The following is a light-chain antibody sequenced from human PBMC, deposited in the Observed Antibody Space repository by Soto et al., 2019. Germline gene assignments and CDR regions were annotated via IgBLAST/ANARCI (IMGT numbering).Light chain of an antibody. CDR3: QQYGGSPVYT. Sequence: EIVLTQSPGTLSLSPGDRATPSCRASQSVSSSDLAWYQQKPGQAPRLLIYGASTRAPGIPDRFSGSGSWTDFTLTISRLEPEDFAVYYCQQYGGSPVYTFGQGTKLDIK. V-gene: IGKV3-20*01. J-gene: IGKJ2*01. CDR2: GAS. CDR1: QSVSSSD.